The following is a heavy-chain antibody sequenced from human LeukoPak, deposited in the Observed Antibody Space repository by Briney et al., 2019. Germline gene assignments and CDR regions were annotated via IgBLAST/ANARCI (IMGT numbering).Heavy chain of an antibody. CDR2: ISWNSGTI. V-gene: IGHV3-9*03. D-gene: IGHD5-18*01. Sequence: GGSLRLSCAASGFTFDDYAMHWVRQAPGKGLEWVSGISWNSGTIGYADSVKGRFTISRDNAKNSLYLQMNSLRDDDMALYYCAKDRRGYSYGSFDYWGQGTLVTVSS. J-gene: IGHJ4*02. CDR1: GFTFDDYA. CDR3: AKDRRGYSYGSFDY.